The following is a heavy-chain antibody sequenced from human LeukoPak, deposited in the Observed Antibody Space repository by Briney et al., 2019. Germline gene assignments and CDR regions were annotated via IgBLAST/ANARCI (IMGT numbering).Heavy chain of an antibody. Sequence: GGSLRLSCAASGFTFSSYGMDWVRQAPGKGLEWVANIREDESEKNYVDSVKGRFTISRDNAWNSLYLQMNSLRAEDTAVYYCARDLRSLEYFDSHGMDVWGQGTTVTVSS. D-gene: IGHD3-9*01. CDR2: IREDESEK. V-gene: IGHV3-7*01. CDR1: GFTFSSYG. CDR3: ARDLRSLEYFDSHGMDV. J-gene: IGHJ6*02.